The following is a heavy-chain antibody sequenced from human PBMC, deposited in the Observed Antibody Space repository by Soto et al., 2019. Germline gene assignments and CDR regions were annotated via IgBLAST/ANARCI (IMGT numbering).Heavy chain of an antibody. J-gene: IGHJ1*01. Sequence: EVQLVESGGGLIQPGGSLRLSCTGSGFSVSKKYMTWVRQAPGKGPEWVAVIYSDDITNYADSVKGRFTISRDNDKNTLYLQMISLRAEDTAVYYCARVDIWGQGNLVTVTS. CDR1: GFSVSKKY. CDR2: IYSDDIT. V-gene: IGHV3-53*01. CDR3: ARVDI.